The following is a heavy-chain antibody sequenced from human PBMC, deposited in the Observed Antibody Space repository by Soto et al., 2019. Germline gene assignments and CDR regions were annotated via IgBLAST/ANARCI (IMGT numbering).Heavy chain of an antibody. CDR2: ISAYNGYT. Sequence: QVQLVQSGAEVKKPGASVKVSCKASGYTFTSYGISWVRQAPGQGLEWMGWISAYNGYTNYAQKLKGRVTMTNDTSTSPAYMQLRSLRSDDTAVYYCARDPSYIVVVPAALFDYWGQGTLVTVSS. CDR1: GYTFTSYG. V-gene: IGHV1-18*01. D-gene: IGHD2-2*01. CDR3: ARDPSYIVVVPAALFDY. J-gene: IGHJ4*02.